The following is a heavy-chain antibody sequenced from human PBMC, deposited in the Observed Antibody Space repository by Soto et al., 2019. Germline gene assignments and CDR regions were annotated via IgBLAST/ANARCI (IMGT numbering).Heavy chain of an antibody. V-gene: IGHV3-15*07. CDR2: IKSRAAGGAI. Sequence: EVQMVESGGGLVKPGGSLILSCAVSGFSFRDAWMNWVRQAPGKGLEWVGRIKSRAAGGAIDYAAPVKGRFTISRDDSEDTLYLQINSLKTEDTAMYYCTTDGSFGGVVVAFHLWGQGTMLSVSS. CDR1: GFSFRDAW. J-gene: IGHJ3*01. CDR3: TTDGSFGGVVVAFHL. D-gene: IGHD3-10*01.